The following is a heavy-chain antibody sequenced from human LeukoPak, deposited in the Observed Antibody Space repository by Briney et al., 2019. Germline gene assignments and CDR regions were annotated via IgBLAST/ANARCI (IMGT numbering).Heavy chain of an antibody. J-gene: IGHJ6*02. D-gene: IGHD3-22*01. CDR3: AKGSRGTMIVVVITFYGMDV. V-gene: IGHV3-23*01. CDR2: ISGSGGST. CDR1: GFTFSSYA. Sequence: GGSLRLSCAASGFTFSSYAMSWVRQAPGKGLEWDSAISGSGGSTYYADSVKGRFTISRDNSKNTLYLQMNSLRAEDTAVCYCAKGSRGTMIVVVITFYGMDVWGQGTTVTVSS.